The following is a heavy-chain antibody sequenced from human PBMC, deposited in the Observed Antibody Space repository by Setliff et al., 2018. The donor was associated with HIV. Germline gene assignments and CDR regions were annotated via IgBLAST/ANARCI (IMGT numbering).Heavy chain of an antibody. CDR3: GRASDDYS. J-gene: IGHJ5*02. Sequence: SETLSLTCAVYGGSFSGYYWNWIRQSPGRGLEWIGSFYYSGTFFYSGRTYYNPSLRSRVTLSVDTSKNQLSLKLTSVTAADTAVYYCGRASDDYSWGQGTLVTVSS. D-gene: IGHD3-16*01. CDR2: FYYSGTFFYSGRT. V-gene: IGHV4-34*10. CDR1: GGSFSGYY.